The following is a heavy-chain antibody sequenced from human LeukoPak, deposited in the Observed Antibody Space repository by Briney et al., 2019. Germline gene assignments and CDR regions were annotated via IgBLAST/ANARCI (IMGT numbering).Heavy chain of an antibody. Sequence: GRSLRLSCAASGFTFDDYAMRWVRQAPGKGLEWVSGISWNSGSIGYADSVKGRFTISRDNAKNSLYLQMNSLRAEDTALYYCAKDTEASGYDPLDYWGQGTLVAVSS. CDR3: AKDTEASGYDPLDY. J-gene: IGHJ4*02. CDR1: GFTFDDYA. D-gene: IGHD5-12*01. CDR2: ISWNSGSI. V-gene: IGHV3-9*01.